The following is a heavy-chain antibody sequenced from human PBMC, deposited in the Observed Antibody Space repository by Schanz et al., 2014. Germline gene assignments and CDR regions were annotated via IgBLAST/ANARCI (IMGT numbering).Heavy chain of an antibody. D-gene: IGHD3-3*01. Sequence: QIQLVQSGPEVKKPGATVKVSCKASGYIFINSGISWVRQAPGQGLEWMGWISAYNGNTKYPQKLQGRVTMTTDTSTSTAYMELSSLRSDDTAVYYCARSAGRDFWSSYYTRFDYWGQGTLVTVSS. V-gene: IGHV1-18*01. J-gene: IGHJ4*02. CDR2: ISAYNGNT. CDR3: ARSAGRDFWSSYYTRFDY. CDR1: GYIFINSG.